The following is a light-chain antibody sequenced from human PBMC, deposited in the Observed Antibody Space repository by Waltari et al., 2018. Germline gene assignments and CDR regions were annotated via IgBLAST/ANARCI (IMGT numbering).Light chain of an antibody. CDR2: RND. CDR1: MSNIGRNS. Sequence: QSVLIQPPSASGTPGQRVTISCSGTMSNIGRNSVYWYQKVSGRPPKPLIFRNDQRPSGVPDRFSGSKSGTSASLAITGLRSEDEADYYCATWDDGVNVWIFGGGTRLTVL. J-gene: IGLJ3*02. V-gene: IGLV1-47*01. CDR3: ATWDDGVNVWI.